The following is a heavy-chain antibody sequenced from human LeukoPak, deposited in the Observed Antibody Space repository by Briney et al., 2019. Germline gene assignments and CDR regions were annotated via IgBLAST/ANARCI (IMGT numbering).Heavy chain of an antibody. V-gene: IGHV3-11*01. J-gene: IGHJ4*02. Sequence: GGSLRLSCAASGFTFSDYYMNWIRQAPGKGLEWISYISSSGTTIYYADSVKGRFTISRDNSKNTLYLQMNSLRAEDTAVYYCAKFPPPDGFDYWGQGTLVTVSS. CDR3: AKFPPPDGFDY. CDR2: ISSSGTTI. CDR1: GFTFSDYY. D-gene: IGHD1-14*01.